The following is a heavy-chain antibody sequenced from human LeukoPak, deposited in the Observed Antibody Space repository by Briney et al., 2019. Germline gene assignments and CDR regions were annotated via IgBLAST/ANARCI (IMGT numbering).Heavy chain of an antibody. CDR3: VNGGYYDLLTGFDY. CDR1: GFTVSSHY. J-gene: IGHJ4*02. D-gene: IGHD3-9*01. CDR2: IYSGGST. Sequence: GGSLRLSCAASGFTVSSHYMSWVRQAPGKGLEWVSVIYSGGSTYYADSVKGRFIISRDNSKNTLYLQMSSLRPEDTAVYYCVNGGYYDLLTGFDYWGQGTLVTVSS. V-gene: IGHV3-53*05.